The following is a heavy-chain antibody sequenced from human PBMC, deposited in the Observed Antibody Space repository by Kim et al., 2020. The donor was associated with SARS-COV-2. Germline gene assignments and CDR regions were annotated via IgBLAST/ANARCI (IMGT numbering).Heavy chain of an antibody. V-gene: IGHV4-39*01. J-gene: IGHJ5*02. CDR2: IYYSGST. CDR3: ARIQLRRVTIFGVVEKGNCFDH. Sequence: SETLSLTCTVSGCSISSSSYYWGWIRQPPGKGLEWIGSIYYSGSTYYNPSLKSRVTISVDTSKNQFSLKLSTVTAADTAVYYCARIQLRRVTIFGVVEKGNCFDHWGQGTLVTVSS. D-gene: IGHD3-3*01. CDR1: GCSISSSSYY.